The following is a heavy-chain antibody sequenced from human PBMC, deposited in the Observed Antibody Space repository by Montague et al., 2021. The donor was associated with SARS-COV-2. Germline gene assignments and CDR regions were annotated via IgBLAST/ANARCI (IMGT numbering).Heavy chain of an antibody. CDR2: IWFDGSKE. CDR3: VRDYGDYGEEFLDY. D-gene: IGHD4-17*01. Sequence: SLRLSCAASGYYFSSYGMHWVRQAPGKGLEWVAVIWFDGSKEYYADSVKGRFTISRDESKNMLYLQMNSLRVEDTATYFCVRDYGDYGEEFLDYWGQGTPVTVSS. CDR1: GYYFSSYG. V-gene: IGHV3-33*08. J-gene: IGHJ4*02.